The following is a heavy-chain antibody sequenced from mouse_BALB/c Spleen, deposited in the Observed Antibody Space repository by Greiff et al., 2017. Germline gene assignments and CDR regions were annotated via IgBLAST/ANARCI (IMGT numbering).Heavy chain of an antibody. CDR1: GFTFSSYG. CDR2: INSNGGST. D-gene: IGHD3-1*01. Sequence: EVMLVESGGGLVQPGGSLKLSCAASGFTFSSYGMSWVRQTPDKRLELVATINSNGGSTYYPDSVKGRFTISRDNAKNTLYLQMSSLKSEDTAMYYCARDRAAWFAYWGQGTLVTVSA. V-gene: IGHV5-6-3*01. J-gene: IGHJ3*01. CDR3: ARDRAAWFAY.